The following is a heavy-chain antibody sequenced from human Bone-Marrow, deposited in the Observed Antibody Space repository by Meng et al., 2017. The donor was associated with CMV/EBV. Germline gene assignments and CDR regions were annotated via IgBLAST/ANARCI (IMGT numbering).Heavy chain of an antibody. Sequence: GESLKIFCAASGFTFSSYAMHWVRQAPGKGLEWVAVISYDGSNKYYADSVQGRFTISRDNSKNTVYLQMKSLRADDTAVYYCARVRHGGYLRYRDFDFWGQGNLVTVSS. CDR3: ARVRHGGYLRYRDFDF. D-gene: IGHD3-16*01. CDR2: ISYDGSNK. V-gene: IGHV3-30*04. J-gene: IGHJ4*02. CDR1: GFTFSSYA.